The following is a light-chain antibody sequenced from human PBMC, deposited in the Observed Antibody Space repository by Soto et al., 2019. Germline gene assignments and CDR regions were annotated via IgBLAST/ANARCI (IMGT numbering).Light chain of an antibody. CDR3: QQSFTTPLT. CDR2: VAS. V-gene: IGKV1-39*01. CDR1: QSIGRF. Sequence: DIQMTQSPCSLSASVGDRVTITCRASQSIGRFLNWHQQKPGKAPNVLINVASTLRSGVPSRFSGSGSGTDFNLTINSLQPEDFATYFCQQSFTTPLTFGGGTKVEIK. J-gene: IGKJ4*01.